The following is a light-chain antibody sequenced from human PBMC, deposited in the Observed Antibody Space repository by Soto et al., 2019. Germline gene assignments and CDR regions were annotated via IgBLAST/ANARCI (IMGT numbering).Light chain of an antibody. J-gene: IGKJ2*01. Sequence: EIVMTQSPATLSVSPGERATLSCRASQSVSRNLAWYQQKPGQAPRLLIYGASTRATGIPARFSGSGSGTEFTLTISCLKSEDFSVYYCQQYNNLYTLGQGNKLQIK. V-gene: IGKV3-15*01. CDR1: QSVSRN. CDR2: GAS. CDR3: QQYNNLYT.